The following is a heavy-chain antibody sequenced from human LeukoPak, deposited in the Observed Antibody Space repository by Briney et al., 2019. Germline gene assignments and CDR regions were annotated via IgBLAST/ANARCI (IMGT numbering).Heavy chain of an antibody. D-gene: IGHD3-10*01. J-gene: IGHJ6*03. V-gene: IGHV4-34*01. CDR3: ARDRDEYYYGSGYYYYMDV. CDR2: INHSGST. Sequence: SETLSLTCAVYGGSFTGYYWSWIRQPPGKGLQWIGEINHSGSTNYNPSLKSRVTISVDTSKNQFSLKLSSVTAADTAVYYCARDRDEYYYGSGYYYYMDVWGKGATVTVSS. CDR1: GGSFTGYY.